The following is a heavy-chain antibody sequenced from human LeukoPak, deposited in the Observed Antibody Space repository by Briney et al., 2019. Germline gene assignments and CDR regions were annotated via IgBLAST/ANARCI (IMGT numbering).Heavy chain of an antibody. CDR1: GFTFTTYA. D-gene: IGHD4-23*01. CDR2: VSGSAGNT. CDR3: AKEGGNAYYYYYMDV. V-gene: IGHV3-23*01. J-gene: IGHJ6*03. Sequence: GGSLRLSCAASGFTFTTYAMSWVRQAPGKGLEWVSGVSGSAGNTNYADSVKGRFTISRDNSKNTLCLQMKSLRAEDTAVYYCAKEGGNAYYYYYMDVWGKGTTVTVSS.